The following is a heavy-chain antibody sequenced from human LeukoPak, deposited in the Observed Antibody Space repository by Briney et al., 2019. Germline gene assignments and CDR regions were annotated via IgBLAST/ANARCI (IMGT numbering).Heavy chain of an antibody. D-gene: IGHD3-10*01. J-gene: IGHJ3*02. CDR1: GFTSSIYS. CDR3: ARGAQKILSFGEYPSDAFDI. Sequence: GGSLRLSCTTTGFTSSIYSMHWVRQPPGKGLQWVTEIPYDGNKKTYVDSVKGRFTISRDNSKNTLYLQMNSLRDEDTAVYYCARGAQKILSFGEYPSDAFDIWGQGTMVSVSS. CDR2: IPYDGNKK. V-gene: IGHV3-30-3*01.